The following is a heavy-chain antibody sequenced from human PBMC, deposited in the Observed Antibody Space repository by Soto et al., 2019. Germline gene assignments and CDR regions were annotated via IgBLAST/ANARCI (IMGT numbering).Heavy chain of an antibody. CDR1: VGSISSSPYY. D-gene: IGHD4-17*01. CDR2: ISYSGTT. J-gene: IGHJ4*02. V-gene: IGHV4-39*02. CDR3: ARGMTTVTTSDY. Sequence: ETLSLNCTVSVGSISSSPYYWGWIRQPPGKGLEWIGSISYSGTTYYNPSLQSRVTISVDTYETHFSLKLSSVTAADTAVYYCARGMTTVTTSDYWGQGTLVTVSS.